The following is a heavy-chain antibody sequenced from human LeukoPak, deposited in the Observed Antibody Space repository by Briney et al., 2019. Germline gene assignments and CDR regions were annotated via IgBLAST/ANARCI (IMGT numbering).Heavy chain of an antibody. Sequence: GGSLRFSCAASGFTFSSYAMSWVRQAPGKGLEWVSAISGSGSTTNYADSVKGRFTISRDNSKNTLYLQMNSLRAEDTAVYYCAKCLGVAARPSSDYWGQGTLVTVSS. D-gene: IGHD6-6*01. CDR3: AKCLGVAARPSSDY. CDR1: GFTFSSYA. CDR2: ISGSGSTT. V-gene: IGHV3-23*01. J-gene: IGHJ4*02.